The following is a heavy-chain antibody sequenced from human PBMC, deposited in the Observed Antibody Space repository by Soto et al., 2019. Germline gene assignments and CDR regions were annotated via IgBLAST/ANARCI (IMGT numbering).Heavy chain of an antibody. V-gene: IGHV1-8*01. CDR1: GYTFTSYD. CDR2: MNPNSGNT. CDR3: ARRRWDYYDSSGYSDAFDI. J-gene: IGHJ3*02. D-gene: IGHD3-22*01. Sequence: ASVKVSCKASGYTFTSYDINWVRQATGQGLEWMGWMNPNSGNTGYAQKFQGRVTMTRNTSISTAYMELSSLRSEDTAVYYCARRRWDYYDSSGYSDAFDIWGQGTMVTVSS.